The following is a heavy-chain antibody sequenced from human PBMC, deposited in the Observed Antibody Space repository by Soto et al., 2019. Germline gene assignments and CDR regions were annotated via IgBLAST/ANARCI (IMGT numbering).Heavy chain of an antibody. CDR3: ARRITSSTGWDY. CDR2: IHGGDSNT. D-gene: IGHD2-8*02. Sequence: GESLKISCQGSGYMFTSYWIGWVRQMPGKGLEWMGIIHGGDSNTRYSPSFDGQVTISTDKSINTAYLQWSSLKASDTAMYYCARRITSSTGWDYWGQGTLVTVSS. CDR1: GYMFTSYW. J-gene: IGHJ4*02. V-gene: IGHV5-51*01.